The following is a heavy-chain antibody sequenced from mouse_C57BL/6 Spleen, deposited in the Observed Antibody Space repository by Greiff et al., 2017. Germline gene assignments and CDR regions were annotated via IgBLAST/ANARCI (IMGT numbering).Heavy chain of an antibody. CDR1: GYTFTSYW. Sequence: VKLVESGAELAKPGASVKMSCKASGYTFTSYWMHWVKQRPGQSLEWIGYINPSSGYTKYNQKFKDKATLTAEKSSSTAYMKLSSLSTSDSAVYYCSRSGFTTLVPFDYWGQGTTLTVSS. V-gene: IGHV1-7*01. CDR3: SRSGFTTLVPFDY. J-gene: IGHJ2*01. D-gene: IGHD1-1*01. CDR2: INPSSGYT.